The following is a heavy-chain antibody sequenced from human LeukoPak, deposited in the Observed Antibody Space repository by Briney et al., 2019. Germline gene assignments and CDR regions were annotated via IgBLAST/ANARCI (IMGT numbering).Heavy chain of an antibody. V-gene: IGHV3-7*01. CDR3: VRDRGYCSGGTCYALWDY. CDR1: GFTFSSYW. D-gene: IGHD2-15*01. J-gene: IGHJ4*02. Sequence: PGGSPRLSCAASGFTFSSYWMSWVRQAPGKGLEWVANIKQDGSDKYYVDSVKGRFTISRDNAKNSLYLQMNSLRAEDTAMYYCVRDRGYCSGGTCYALWDYWGQGTLVTVSS. CDR2: IKQDGSDK.